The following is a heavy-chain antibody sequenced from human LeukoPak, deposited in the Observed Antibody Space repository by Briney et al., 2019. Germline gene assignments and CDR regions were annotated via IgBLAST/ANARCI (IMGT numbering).Heavy chain of an antibody. V-gene: IGHV3-11*01. CDR1: GFTFSDYY. CDR2: ISSSGSTI. CDR3: AREGRDYYDSSGYYDY. D-gene: IGHD3-22*01. J-gene: IGHJ4*02. Sequence: GGSLRLSCAASGFTFSDYYMSWIRQAPGKGLEWVPYISSSGSTIYYADSVKGRFTISRDNAKNSLYLQMNSLRAEDTAVYYCAREGRDYYDSSGYYDYWGQGTLVTVSS.